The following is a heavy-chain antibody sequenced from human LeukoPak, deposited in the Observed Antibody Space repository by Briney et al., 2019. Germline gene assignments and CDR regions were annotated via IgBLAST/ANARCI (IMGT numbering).Heavy chain of an antibody. CDR1: GGSISSYY. D-gene: IGHD3-3*01. J-gene: IGHJ3*02. CDR2: IYYSGST. Sequence: PSETLSLTCTVSGGSISSYYWSWIRQPPGKGLEWIGYIYYSGSTNYNPSLKSRVTISVDTSKNQFSLKLSSVTAADTAVYYCAREEWRDAFDIWGQGTMVNVSS. V-gene: IGHV4-59*01. CDR3: AREEWRDAFDI.